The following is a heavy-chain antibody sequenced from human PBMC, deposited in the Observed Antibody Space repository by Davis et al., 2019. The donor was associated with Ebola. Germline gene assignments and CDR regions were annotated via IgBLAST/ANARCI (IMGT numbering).Heavy chain of an antibody. CDR1: TFTFKNDW. J-gene: IGHJ4*02. D-gene: IGHD6-19*01. V-gene: IGHV3-74*01. CDR2: INPDGSFT. CDR3: ARFGSAWSRSY. Sequence: PGGSLRLSCEASTFTFKNDWVHWVRQPPGKGLQWVARINPDGSFTGYVESVKGRFIIYRDNSKNTLYLQMNSLRVEDTAVYFCARFGSAWSRSYWGQGTLVTVSS.